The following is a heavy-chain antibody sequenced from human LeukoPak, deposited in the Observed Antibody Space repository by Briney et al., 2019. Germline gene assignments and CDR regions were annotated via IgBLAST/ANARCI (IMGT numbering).Heavy chain of an antibody. J-gene: IGHJ4*02. V-gene: IGHV1-8*03. CDR3: ARGLGWEGSLFDY. D-gene: IGHD1-26*01. Sequence: ASVNVSCKASGYTFTSYDINWVRQAAGQGLEWMGWMNPNSGNTDYAQRFQGRVTITRNTSISTAYMELSSLRSEDTAVYYCARGLGWEGSLFDYWGQGTLVTVSS. CDR2: MNPNSGNT. CDR1: GYTFTSYD.